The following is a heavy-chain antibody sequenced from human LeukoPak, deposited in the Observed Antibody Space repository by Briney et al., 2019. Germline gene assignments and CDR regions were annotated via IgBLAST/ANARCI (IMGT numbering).Heavy chain of an antibody. Sequence: GGSLRLSSAASGFTFSSYAMSWVRQAPGKGLEWVSAISHSGVTTYYADSVKGRFTISRDNSKNTLHLQMNSLRAEDTAVYYCAKAPPPFCSGGSCFDAFDIWGQGTMVTVSS. CDR3: AKAPPPFCSGGSCFDAFDI. CDR1: GFTFSSYA. CDR2: ISHSGVTT. D-gene: IGHD2-15*01. V-gene: IGHV3-23*01. J-gene: IGHJ3*02.